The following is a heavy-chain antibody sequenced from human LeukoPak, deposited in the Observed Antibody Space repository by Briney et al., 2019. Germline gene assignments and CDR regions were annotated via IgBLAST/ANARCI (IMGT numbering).Heavy chain of an antibody. CDR2: ISGSGGST. D-gene: IGHD6-19*01. J-gene: IGHJ4*02. CDR3: AKDRLVYYYFNY. V-gene: IGHV3-23*01. CDR1: GFTFSSYA. Sequence: GGSLRLSCAASGFTFSSYAMSWVRQAPGKGLEWVSAISGSGGSTYYADSVKGRFTISRDNSKNTLYLQVNSLRAEDTAVYYCAKDRLVYYYFNYWGQGTLVTVSS.